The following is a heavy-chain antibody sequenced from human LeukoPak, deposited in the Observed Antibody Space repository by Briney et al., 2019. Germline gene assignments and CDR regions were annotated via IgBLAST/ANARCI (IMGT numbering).Heavy chain of an antibody. D-gene: IGHD3-9*01. J-gene: IGHJ4*02. CDR2: ISHDGTTK. CDR1: GFTFSSYA. CDR3: AKGGKYDILTGYPRSRLLGDY. V-gene: IGHV3-30-3*01. Sequence: PGGSLRLSCAASGFTFSSYAMHWVRQAPGKGLEWVAVISHDGTTKYYTDSVKGRFTISRDNSRNTLYLQMNSLRAEDTAVYCCAKGGKYDILTGYPRSRLLGDYWGQGTLVTVSS.